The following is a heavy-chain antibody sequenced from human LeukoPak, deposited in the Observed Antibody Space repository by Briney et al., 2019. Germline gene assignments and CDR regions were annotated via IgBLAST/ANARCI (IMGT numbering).Heavy chain of an antibody. D-gene: IGHD2-21*01. CDR3: ASCFCGPDAFDI. CDR1: GFTFSSYG. Sequence: GRSLRLSCAASGFTFSSYGMHWVRQAPGKGLEWVAVISYDGSNKYYADSVKGRFTISRDNSKNTLYLRMNSLRAEDTAVYYCASCFCGPDAFDIWGQGTMVTVSS. J-gene: IGHJ3*02. V-gene: IGHV3-30*03. CDR2: ISYDGSNK.